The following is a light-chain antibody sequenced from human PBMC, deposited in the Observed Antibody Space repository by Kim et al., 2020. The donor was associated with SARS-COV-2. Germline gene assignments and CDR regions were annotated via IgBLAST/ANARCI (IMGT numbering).Light chain of an antibody. V-gene: IGLV2-23*01. J-gene: IGLJ2*01. CDR2: EGS. Sequence: QSALTQPASVSGSPGQSITISCTGTSSDVGSYNLVSWYQQHPGKAPKLMIYEGSKRPSGVSNRFSDSKSGNTASLTISGLQAEDEADYYCCSYAGSEVFGGGTQLTVL. CDR1: SSDVGSYNL. CDR3: CSYAGSEV.